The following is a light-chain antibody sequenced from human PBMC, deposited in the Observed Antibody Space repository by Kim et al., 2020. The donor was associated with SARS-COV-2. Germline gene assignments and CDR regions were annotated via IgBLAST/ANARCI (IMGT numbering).Light chain of an antibody. CDR3: QSADSSGTYLWV. V-gene: IGLV3-25*03. J-gene: IGLJ3*02. CDR2: KDS. CDR1: ALPKQY. Sequence: SYELTQPPSVSVSPGQTARITCSGDALPKQYAYWYQQKPGQAPVLVIYKDSERPSGIPERFSGSSSGSTVTLTISGGQAEDEADYDCQSADSSGTYLWVF.